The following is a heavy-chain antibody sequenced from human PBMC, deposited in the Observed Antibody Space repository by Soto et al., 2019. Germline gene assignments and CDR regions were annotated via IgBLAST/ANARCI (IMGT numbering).Heavy chain of an antibody. CDR3: ASLVVIRLNYFDC. CDR1: GGSISSSSYY. CDR2: IYYSGST. V-gene: IGHV4-39*01. J-gene: IGHJ4*01. Sequence: QLQLQESGPGLVKPSETLSLTCTVSGGSISSSSYYWGWIRQPPGKGLEWIGSIYYSGSTYYNPSLKSRVTISVDTFKSRFCLRLSSVTAADTAVYYCASLVVIRLNYFDCWGHGTLVTVSS. D-gene: IGHD3-22*01.